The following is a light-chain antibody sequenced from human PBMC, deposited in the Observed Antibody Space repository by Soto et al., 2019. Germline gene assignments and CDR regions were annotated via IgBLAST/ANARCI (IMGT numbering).Light chain of an antibody. CDR2: WAS. CDR1: QSVLYSTNNKNY. J-gene: IGKJ5*01. CDR3: QQYYDIPT. V-gene: IGKV4-1*01. Sequence: DIVMTQSPDSLAVSLGERATINCKSSQSVLYSTNNKNYLAWYQQKPGQPPKLLIYWASTRESGVPDRFSGSGSGTYFTLTISSLQAEDVAVYHCQQYYDIPTFGQGTRLEIK.